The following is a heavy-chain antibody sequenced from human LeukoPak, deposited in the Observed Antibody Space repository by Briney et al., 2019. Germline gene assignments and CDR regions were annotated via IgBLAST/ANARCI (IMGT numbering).Heavy chain of an antibody. V-gene: IGHV3-7*01. J-gene: IGHJ5*02. D-gene: IGHD3-3*01. CDR1: GFTFSSYM. CDR2: IKPHGGEK. Sequence: GGSLRLSCAASGFTFSSYMMTWVRQAPGKGLELVANIKPHGGEKFYVDSVKGRFTISRDNAKNSLYLQMNSLRAEDTAVYYCARDAANYDFWSGSITSNWFDPWGQGTLVTVSS. CDR3: ARDAANYDFWSGSITSNWFDP.